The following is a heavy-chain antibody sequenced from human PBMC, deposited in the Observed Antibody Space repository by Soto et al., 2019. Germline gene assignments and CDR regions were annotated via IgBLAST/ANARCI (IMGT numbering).Heavy chain of an antibody. CDR2: ISGGDGSP. V-gene: IGHV3-23*01. CDR3: AKWHTYNYDSLAFSGFDC. D-gene: IGHD3-16*01. CDR1: GFTFSSSA. Sequence: PRLSCTASGFTFSSSAMTWVRQAPGKGLEWVSAISGGDGSPSYADSVKGRFTISRDNSKNTLYLHMNSLRADDTAAYYCAKWHTYNYDSLAFSGFDCWGQGTQVTVSS. J-gene: IGHJ4*02.